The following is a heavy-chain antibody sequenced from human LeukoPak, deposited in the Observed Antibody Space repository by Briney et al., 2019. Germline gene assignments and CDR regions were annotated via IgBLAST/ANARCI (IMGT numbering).Heavy chain of an antibody. CDR2: ISTDGTYT. J-gene: IGHJ1*01. CDR1: GFTFSSYW. Sequence: GGSLRLSCAASGFTFSSYWMHWVRQAPGKGLAWVSRISTDGTYTEYADSVKGRFTISRDNAKDTLYLQVNSLRAEDTAVYYCAITVDCRATTDCYSYFHHWGQGTLVTVSS. CDR3: AITVDCRATTDCYSYFHH. V-gene: IGHV3-74*03. D-gene: IGHD2-21*02.